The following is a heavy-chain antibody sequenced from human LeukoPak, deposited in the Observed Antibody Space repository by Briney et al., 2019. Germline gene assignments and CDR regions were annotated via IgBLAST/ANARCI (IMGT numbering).Heavy chain of an antibody. Sequence: GGSLRLSCKASGFNFGDYSMAWVRQAPGKGLEWVGFIRSKTYSGTTEFAASVKGRFTMSRDDSKRIAYLQMNSLKIEDTAVYYCTREFFGILTGNFNYFDYWGQGNLVTVSS. V-gene: IGHV3-49*04. J-gene: IGHJ4*02. CDR2: IRSKTYSGTT. D-gene: IGHD3-9*01. CDR1: GFNFGDYS. CDR3: TREFFGILTGNFNYFDY.